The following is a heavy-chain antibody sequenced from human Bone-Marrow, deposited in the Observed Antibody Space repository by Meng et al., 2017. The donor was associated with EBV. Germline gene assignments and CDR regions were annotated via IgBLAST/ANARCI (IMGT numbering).Heavy chain of an antibody. J-gene: IGHJ4*02. CDR2: IKSKTDGGTT. D-gene: IGHD4-17*01. V-gene: IGHV3-15*01. CDR3: TTDPYGDYDDY. CDR1: GFTFSNAW. Sequence: EVQLVDSGGGLVKPGWSLRLSCAASGFTFSNAWMSWVRQAPGKGLEWVGRIKSKTDGGTTDYAAPVKGRFTISRDDSKNTLYLQMNSLKTEDTAVYYCTTDPYGDYDDYWGQGTLVTVSS.